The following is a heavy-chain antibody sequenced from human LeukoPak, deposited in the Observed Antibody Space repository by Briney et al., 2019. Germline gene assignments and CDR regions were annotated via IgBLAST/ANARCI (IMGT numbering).Heavy chain of an antibody. J-gene: IGHJ4*02. D-gene: IGHD5-12*01. V-gene: IGHV4-31*03. CDR1: GGSISSGGYY. CDR3: ARLRQDSGYPYYFDY. CDR2: IYYSGST. Sequence: SQTLSLTCTVSGGSISSGGYYWSWIRQHPGKGLEWIGYIYYSGSTYYNPSLKSRVTISVDTSKNQFSLKLSSVTAADTAVYYCARLRQDSGYPYYFDYWGQGTRVTVSS.